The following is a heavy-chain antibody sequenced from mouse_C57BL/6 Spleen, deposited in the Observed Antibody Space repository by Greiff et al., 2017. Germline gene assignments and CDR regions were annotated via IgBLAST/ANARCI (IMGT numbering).Heavy chain of an antibody. CDR1: GYSFTDYN. J-gene: IGHJ2*01. CDR2: INPNYGTT. V-gene: IGHV1-39*01. D-gene: IGHD2-3*01. CDR3: ARAAIYDGYYDY. Sequence: VQLKESGPELVKPGASVKISCKASGYSFTDYNMNWVKQSNGKSLEWIGVINPNYGTTSYNQKFKGKATWTVDQSSSTAYMQRNSMTSEDSAVYYCARAAIYDGYYDYWGQGTTLTVSS.